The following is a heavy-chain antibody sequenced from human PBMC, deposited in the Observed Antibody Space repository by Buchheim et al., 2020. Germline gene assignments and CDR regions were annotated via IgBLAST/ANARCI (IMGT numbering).Heavy chain of an antibody. Sequence: QVQLVESGGGVVQPGRSLRLSCAASGFTFSYYGMHWVRQAPGKGLEWVAIIWYDGSNIYYGDSVKGRFTISRDNSKNSLYLQMNSLRADDTAVYYCARDRGQLGSYYPSPLNYWGQGTL. CDR3: ARDRGQLGSYYPSPLNY. D-gene: IGHD1-26*01. J-gene: IGHJ4*02. V-gene: IGHV3-33*01. CDR2: IWYDGSNI. CDR1: GFTFSYYG.